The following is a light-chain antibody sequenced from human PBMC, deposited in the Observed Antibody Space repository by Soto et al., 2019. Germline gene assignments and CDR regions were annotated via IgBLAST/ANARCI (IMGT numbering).Light chain of an antibody. CDR1: SRDVGAYDY. V-gene: IGLV2-14*03. CDR2: YVD. J-gene: IGLJ1*01. Sequence: QSALTQPASVSGSPGQSITISCTGTSRDVGAYDYVSWYLQYPDKAPQLLIYYVDHRPSGVSSRFSGSKSGNTASLTISGLQAEDEGDYYCCSYAAGSIYFFGHVTKVTDL. CDR3: CSYAAGSIYF.